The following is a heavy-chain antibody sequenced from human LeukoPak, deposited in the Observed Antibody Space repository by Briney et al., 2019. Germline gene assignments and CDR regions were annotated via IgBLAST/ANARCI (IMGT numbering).Heavy chain of an antibody. V-gene: IGHV4-59*01. CDR1: GGSIRSYY. CDR2: IHNNGDI. CDR3: GRWGYFDSGNYFVVDY. Sequence: PSETLSLTCTVSGGSIRSYYWNWIRQAPGKALEWIGHIHNNGDIAYNFSLKSRVTISMDTSKNQFSLKLSSVTAADTAVYYCGRWGYFDSGNYFVVDYWGQGTVVTVSS. J-gene: IGHJ4*02. D-gene: IGHD3-22*01.